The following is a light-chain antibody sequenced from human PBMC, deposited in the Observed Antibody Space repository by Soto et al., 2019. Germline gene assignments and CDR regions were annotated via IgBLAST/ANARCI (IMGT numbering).Light chain of an antibody. CDR2: GES. J-gene: IGKJ1*01. V-gene: IGKV3-20*01. CDR3: QQYDNSAWT. Sequence: EILLTQSPGTLSLSPGERATLSCRASQSVSSRYLAWYQQKPGQDNRILIYGESSRATGIKDRFSGSGYGKDFNLKIRRLENEEVAVYYCQQYDNSAWTVGKWKKVDIK. CDR1: QSVSSRY.